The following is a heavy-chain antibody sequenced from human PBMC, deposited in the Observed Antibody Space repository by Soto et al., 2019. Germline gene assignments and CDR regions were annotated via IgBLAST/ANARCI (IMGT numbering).Heavy chain of an antibody. CDR2: MTWHGHST. V-gene: IGHV3-20*04. CDR3: VRDGQQLVHDY. J-gene: IGHJ4*02. Sequence: EVQLLESGGKLVQPGGSLTLSCAASGFTFSTYAMAWVRQAPGKGLEWVSGMTWHGHSTGYADSVRGRFTMSRDSARNSLYLQMKSLRDEDTAVYYCVRDGQQLVHDYWGQGTLVTVSS. D-gene: IGHD6-13*01. CDR1: GFTFSTYA.